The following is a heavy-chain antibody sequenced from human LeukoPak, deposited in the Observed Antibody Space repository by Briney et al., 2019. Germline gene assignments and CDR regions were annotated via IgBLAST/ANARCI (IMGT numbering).Heavy chain of an antibody. D-gene: IGHD3-16*01. V-gene: IGHV3-23*01. CDR2: MSGSGDGT. J-gene: IGHJ6*03. CDR3: AKMMGQRLYDYCMDV. Sequence: PGGSLRLSCAASGFAFSNFAMSWGRQAPGKGLEWVSAMSGSGDGTYYADSVKGRFTLSRDNSKNTLYLQMNSLGAEDTAVYYCAKMMGQRLYDYCMDVWGKGTTVTVSS. CDR1: GFAFSNFA.